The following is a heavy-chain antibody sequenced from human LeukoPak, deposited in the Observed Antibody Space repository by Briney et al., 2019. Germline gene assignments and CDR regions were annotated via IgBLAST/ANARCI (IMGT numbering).Heavy chain of an antibody. V-gene: IGHV1-69*13. CDR2: IIPIFGTA. CDR3: ASPRSIAARPLYYYYKDV. J-gene: IGHJ6*03. D-gene: IGHD6-6*01. Sequence: SVKVSCKASGGTFSSYAISWVRQAPGQGLEWMGGIIPIFGTANYAQKFQGRVTITADESTSTAYMELISLRSEDRAVYFCASPRSIAARPLYYYYKDVWGKGSTVTVSS. CDR1: GGTFSSYA.